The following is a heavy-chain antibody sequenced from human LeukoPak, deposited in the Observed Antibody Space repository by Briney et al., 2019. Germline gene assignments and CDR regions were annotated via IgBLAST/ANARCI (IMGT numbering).Heavy chain of an antibody. J-gene: IGHJ4*02. CDR2: IHNSGST. V-gene: IGHV4-59*01. CDR1: GGSISGYY. D-gene: IGHD3-22*01. Sequence: SETLSLTCTVSGGSISGYYWSWFRQPPGKGLEWFGWIHNSGSTENNPSLKSRATMSVDTSKNQISLRLYSVTAADTAVYYCVREGYDSSGYYLDSWGQGTLVTVSS. CDR3: VREGYDSSGYYLDS.